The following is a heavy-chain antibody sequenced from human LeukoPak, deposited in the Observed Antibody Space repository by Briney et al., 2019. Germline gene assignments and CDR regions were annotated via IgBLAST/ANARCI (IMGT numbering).Heavy chain of an antibody. CDR1: GFTFSSYA. J-gene: IGHJ4*02. CDR2: ISGSGDST. V-gene: IGHV3-23*01. CDR3: AKSIGSSWSPFDY. D-gene: IGHD6-13*01. Sequence: PGGSLRLSCAASGFTFSSYAMSWVRQAPGKGLEWVSAISGSGDSTYYADSVKGRFTISRDNSKNTLYLQMNSLRAEDTAVYYCAKSIGSSWSPFDYWGQGTLATVSS.